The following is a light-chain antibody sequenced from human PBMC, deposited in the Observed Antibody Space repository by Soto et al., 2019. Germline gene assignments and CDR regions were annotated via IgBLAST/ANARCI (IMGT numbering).Light chain of an antibody. CDR1: SSNIGAGYH. Sequence: QSVLTQPPSVSGAPGQRVTISCTGSSSNIGAGYHVHWYQHLPGTAPKLLIYGDTNRPSVVPDRFSVSKSGTSASLAITGLQAEDEADYFCQSYGSGLKVFGGGTKLTVL. CDR2: GDT. J-gene: IGLJ2*01. CDR3: QSYGSGLKV. V-gene: IGLV1-40*01.